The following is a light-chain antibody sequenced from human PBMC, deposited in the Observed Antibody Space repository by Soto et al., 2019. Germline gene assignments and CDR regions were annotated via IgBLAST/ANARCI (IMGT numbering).Light chain of an antibody. J-gene: IGKJ5*01. CDR2: DAS. Sequence: EIVLTQSPATLSLSPGERATLSCRASQSVSSYLAWYQQTPGQAPRLRIYDASNRATGIPARLSGSGSGTDFTLTISRMEPEDFAVYYCQQFGSSVTFGQGTRLEI. CDR1: QSVSSY. CDR3: QQFGSSVT. V-gene: IGKV3-11*01.